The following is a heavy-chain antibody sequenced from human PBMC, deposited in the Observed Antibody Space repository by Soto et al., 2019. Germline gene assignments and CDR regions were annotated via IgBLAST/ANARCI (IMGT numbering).Heavy chain of an antibody. CDR1: GGSITTGGYY. V-gene: IGHV4-31*03. J-gene: IGHJ4*02. D-gene: IGHD2-15*01. Sequence: SETLSLTCTVSGGSITTGGYYWSWIRQLPGKGLEWIGHRYYSESTYYNPSLKSRVSISLDTSKNQFSLKLSFVTTADTAMYYCARTKCSGGSCYSWSLDYWGQGTPVTVSS. CDR2: RYYSEST. CDR3: ARTKCSGGSCYSWSLDY.